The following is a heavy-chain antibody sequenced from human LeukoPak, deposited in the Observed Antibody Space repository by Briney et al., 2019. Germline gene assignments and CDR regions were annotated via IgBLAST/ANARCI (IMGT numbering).Heavy chain of an antibody. D-gene: IGHD2-15*01. CDR2: INHSGST. Sequence: PSETLSLTCAVYGGSNSGYYWSWIRQPAGKGLEWIGEINHSGSTNYNPSLKSRVTISVDTSKNQFSLKLSSVTAADTAAYYCASLPTGGEGAFDIWGQGTMVTVSS. J-gene: IGHJ3*02. CDR3: ASLPTGGEGAFDI. CDR1: GGSNSGYY. V-gene: IGHV4-34*01.